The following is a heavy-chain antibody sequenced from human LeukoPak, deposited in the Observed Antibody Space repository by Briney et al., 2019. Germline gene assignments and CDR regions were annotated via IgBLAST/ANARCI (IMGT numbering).Heavy chain of an antibody. CDR1: GYTFTSYG. CDR3: ARAPRTLYCSGIGCLNWFDP. V-gene: IGHV1-18*01. CDR2: ITGYNGDT. D-gene: IGHD2-15*01. J-gene: IGHJ5*02. Sequence: AAVKVSCKASGYTFTSYGITWVRQPPGQGLEWMGWITGYNGDTNYAQNLQGRVTMTTDTSTSTAYMELRSLRSDDTAVYYCARAPRTLYCSGIGCLNWFDPWGQGTLVTVSS.